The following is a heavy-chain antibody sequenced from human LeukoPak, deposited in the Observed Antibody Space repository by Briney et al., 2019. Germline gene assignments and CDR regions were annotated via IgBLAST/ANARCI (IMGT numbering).Heavy chain of an antibody. J-gene: IGHJ5*02. D-gene: IGHD4-17*01. CDR3: AKDPPAYGDYWFDP. CDR2: ISGSGGRT. CDR1: VFTFSSYA. V-gene: IGHV3-23*01. Sequence: PGGSLRLSCAASVFTFSSYAMSWVRQAPGKGLEWVSAISGSGGRTYYADSVKGRFTISRDDSKNTLYLQMNSLRAEDTAVYYCAKDPPAYGDYWFDPWGQGTLVTVSS.